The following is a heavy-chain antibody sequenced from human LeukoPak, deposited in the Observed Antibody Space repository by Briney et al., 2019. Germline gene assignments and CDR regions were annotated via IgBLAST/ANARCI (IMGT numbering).Heavy chain of an antibody. D-gene: IGHD3-10*01. CDR2: IYYSGST. Sequence: PSETLSLTCTVSGGSISSYYWSWIRQPPGKGLEWIGYIYYSGSTNYNPSLKSRVTISVDTSKNQFSLKLSSVTAADTAVYYCARGVWFGELYYYYGMDVWGQGTTVTVSS. CDR1: GGSISSYY. CDR3: ARGVWFGELYYYYGMDV. J-gene: IGHJ6*02. V-gene: IGHV4-59*01.